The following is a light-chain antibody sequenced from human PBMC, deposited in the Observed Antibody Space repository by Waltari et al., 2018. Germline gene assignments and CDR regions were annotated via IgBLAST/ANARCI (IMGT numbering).Light chain of an antibody. CDR3: QHHVRLPGT. Sequence: EIVLTQSPGTLSLSPGDSDTLSCSASHSCSRYLGWYQQKPAQAPRLLIYGASTRAAGIPDSFSGSGSGTDLSLTMSRLEAEDFAVYYFQHHVRLPGTFGQGTKVEIK. CDR1: HSCSRY. CDR2: GAS. V-gene: IGKV3-20*01. J-gene: IGKJ1*01.